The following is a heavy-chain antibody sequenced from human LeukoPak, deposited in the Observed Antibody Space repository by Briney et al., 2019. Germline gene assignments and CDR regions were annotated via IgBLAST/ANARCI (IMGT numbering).Heavy chain of an antibody. CDR1: GGSISSYY. Sequence: SETLSLTCTVSGGSISSYYRSWIRQPPGKGLEWIGYIYSSGSTNYNPSLKSRVTISVDTSKNRFSLNLISVTAADTAVYYCARASSYTGHLGWWGQGTLVTVSS. V-gene: IGHV4-59*08. CDR2: IYSSGST. D-gene: IGHD6-19*01. CDR3: ARASSYTGHLGW. J-gene: IGHJ4*02.